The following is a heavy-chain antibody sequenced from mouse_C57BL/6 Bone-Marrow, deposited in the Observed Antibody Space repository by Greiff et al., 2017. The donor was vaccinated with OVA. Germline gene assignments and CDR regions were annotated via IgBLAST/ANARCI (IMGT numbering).Heavy chain of an antibody. CDR3: ARTDGYFFAY. Sequence: QVQLQQSGAELVRPGSSVKLSCKASGYTFTSYWMDWVKQRPGQGLEWIGNIYPSDSETHYNQKFKDKATLTVDKSSSTAYMQLSSLTSEDSAVYYCARTDGYFFAYWGQGTLVTVSA. CDR1: GYTFTSYW. D-gene: IGHD2-3*01. V-gene: IGHV1-61*01. J-gene: IGHJ3*01. CDR2: IYPSDSET.